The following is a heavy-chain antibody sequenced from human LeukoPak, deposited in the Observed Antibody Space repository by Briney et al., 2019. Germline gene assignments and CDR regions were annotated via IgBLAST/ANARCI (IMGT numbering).Heavy chain of an antibody. J-gene: IGHJ4*02. Sequence: KSSETLTFLCTVSGGSISSSGYYWGWIRQPPGKGVEWIGNFYYSGSTYYNPSLRSPVSISVDTSKNQFSLKLSSVTAADTAVYYCARAASDHDFFYWGQGTLVTVSS. CDR1: GGSISSSGYY. CDR2: FYYSGST. D-gene: IGHD3-3*01. CDR3: ARAASDHDFFY. V-gene: IGHV4-39*07.